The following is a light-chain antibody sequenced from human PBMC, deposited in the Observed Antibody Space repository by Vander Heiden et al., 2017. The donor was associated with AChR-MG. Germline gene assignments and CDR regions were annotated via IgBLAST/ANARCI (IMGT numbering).Light chain of an antibody. CDR1: QSLLHSNGYNY. Sequence: DIVMTQSPLSLPVTPGEPASISCRSSQSLLHSNGYNYLDWYLQKPGQSPQLLIYLGSNRASGVPDRFSGSGSGTDFTLKISRVEAEDAGVYYCMQDLQTWTFGQGTKVEIK. V-gene: IGKV2-28*01. CDR3: MQDLQTWT. CDR2: LGS. J-gene: IGKJ1*01.